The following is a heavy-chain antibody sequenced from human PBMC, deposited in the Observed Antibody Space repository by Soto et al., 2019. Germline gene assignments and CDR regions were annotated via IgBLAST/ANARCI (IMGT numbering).Heavy chain of an antibody. CDR1: GGTFSSYA. Sequence: SVKVSCKASGGTFSSYAISWVRQTPGQGLEWMGGIIPIFGTANYAQKFQGRVTITADESTSTAYMELSSLRSEDTAVYYCAKGPKYYYYGMDVWGQGTTVTVSS. CDR3: AKGPKYYYYGMDV. J-gene: IGHJ6*02. V-gene: IGHV1-69*13. CDR2: IIPIFGTA.